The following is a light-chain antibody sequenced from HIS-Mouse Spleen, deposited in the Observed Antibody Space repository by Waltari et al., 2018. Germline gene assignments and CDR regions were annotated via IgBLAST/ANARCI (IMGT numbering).Light chain of an antibody. Sequence: EIVLTQSPATLSLSPGERATLPCSASQSVSSYLAWYQQKPGQAPRLLIYDASNRATGIPARFSGSGSGTDFTLTISSLEPEDFAVYYCQQRSNWPQLTFGGGTKVEIK. CDR1: QSVSSY. CDR3: QQRSNWPQLT. CDR2: DAS. J-gene: IGKJ4*01. V-gene: IGKV3-11*01.